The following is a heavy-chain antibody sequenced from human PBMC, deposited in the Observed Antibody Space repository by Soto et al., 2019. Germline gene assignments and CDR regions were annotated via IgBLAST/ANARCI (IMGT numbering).Heavy chain of an antibody. Sequence: XESLRLSCAASGFIFSNCGMHWVRQAPGMGLVWVSHINSDVSSTTYADSVKGRFTISRDNAKNTLYLQMNSLRAEDTAVYYCVRAIGYYGMDVWGQGTTVTFSS. CDR3: VRAIGYYGMDV. CDR1: GFIFSNCG. J-gene: IGHJ6*02. V-gene: IGHV3-74*01. CDR2: INSDVSST. D-gene: IGHD3-22*01.